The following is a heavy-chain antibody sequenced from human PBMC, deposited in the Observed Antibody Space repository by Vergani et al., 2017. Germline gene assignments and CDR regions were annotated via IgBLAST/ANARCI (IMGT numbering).Heavy chain of an antibody. D-gene: IGHD2-2*01. V-gene: IGHV3-72*01. Sequence: EVQLVESGGGLVQPGGSLRLSCAASGFTLSDHVMDWVRQGPGKGLEWVGRSRNKARSYTTEYSASVKGRFTISRDDSRNSLYLQMNSLKTEDTAVYYCTRDRDIVVVPAAMNYWGQGTLVTVSS. J-gene: IGHJ4*02. CDR2: SRNKARSYTT. CDR3: TRDRDIVVVPAAMNY. CDR1: GFTLSDHV.